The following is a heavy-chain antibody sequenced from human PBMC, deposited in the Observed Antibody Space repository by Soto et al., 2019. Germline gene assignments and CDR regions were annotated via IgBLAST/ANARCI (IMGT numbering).Heavy chain of an antibody. CDR2: ISYDGSNK. D-gene: IGHD3-22*01. CDR3: ARAVLCDYYDSSGYSGPLGY. V-gene: IGHV3-30-3*01. J-gene: IGHJ4*02. CDR1: GFTFSSYA. Sequence: QVQLVESGGGVVQPGRSLRLSCAASGFTFSSYAMHWVRQAPGKGLEWVAVISYDGSNKYYADSVKGRFTISRDNSKNTLYLQMNSLRAEDTAVYYYARAVLCDYYDSSGYSGPLGYWGQGTLVTVSS.